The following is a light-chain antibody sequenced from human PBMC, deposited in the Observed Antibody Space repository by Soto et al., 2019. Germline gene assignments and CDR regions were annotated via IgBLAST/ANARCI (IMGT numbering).Light chain of an antibody. V-gene: IGKV1-33*01. CDR1: QDIYIY. Sequence: IQMIQSQSSLSASVGDRVTITCQASQDIYIYLNWYQQKPGKAPKLLIYDASNLETGVPSRFSGSGSGTHFTFTISSLQADDFATYYCQQYDNLPPYSFGQGTKVESK. CDR3: QQYDNLPPYS. CDR2: DAS. J-gene: IGKJ2*03.